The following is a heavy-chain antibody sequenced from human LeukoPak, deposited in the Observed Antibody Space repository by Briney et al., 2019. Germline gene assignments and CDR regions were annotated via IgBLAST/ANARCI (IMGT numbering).Heavy chain of an antibody. Sequence: GGSLRLSCAASGFTFSSYSMNWVRQAPGKGLEWVSSISSSSSYIYYADSVKGRFTISRDNAKNSLYLQMNSLRAEDTAVYYCARGGYCSSTSCYRPFDYWGQGTLVTVSS. V-gene: IGHV3-21*01. CDR1: GFTFSSYS. J-gene: IGHJ4*02. CDR3: ARGGYCSSTSCYRPFDY. CDR2: ISSSSSYI. D-gene: IGHD2-2*02.